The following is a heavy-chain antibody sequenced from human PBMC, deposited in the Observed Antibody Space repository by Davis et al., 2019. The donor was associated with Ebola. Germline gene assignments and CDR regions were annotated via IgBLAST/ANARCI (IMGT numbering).Heavy chain of an antibody. CDR1: GYTFTSYG. CDR2: INPNSGGT. CDR3: AREVYDFWSGYYPLDV. J-gene: IGHJ6*04. Sequence: ASVKVSCKASGYTFTSYGISWVRQAPGQGLEWMGWINPNSGGTNYAQKFQGWVTITRDTSASTAYMELSSLRSEDTAVYYCAREVYDFWSGYYPLDVWGKGTTVTVSS. D-gene: IGHD3-3*01. V-gene: IGHV1-18*01.